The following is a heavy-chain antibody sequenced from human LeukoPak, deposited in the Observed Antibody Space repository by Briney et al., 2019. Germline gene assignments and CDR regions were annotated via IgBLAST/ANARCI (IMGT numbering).Heavy chain of an antibody. V-gene: IGHV4-4*07. CDR2: MFTSGST. D-gene: IGHD3-10*02. CDR1: GVSISDYY. Sequence: SETLSLICSVSGVSISDYYWRWIRQPAGKGLEWLVRMFTSGSTNYKPSLEGRVTISADTSKKQFSLRLPSVPAADTAVYYCARSGRQILGAASHWGQGILVTVSS. CDR3: ARSGRQILGAASH. J-gene: IGHJ1*01.